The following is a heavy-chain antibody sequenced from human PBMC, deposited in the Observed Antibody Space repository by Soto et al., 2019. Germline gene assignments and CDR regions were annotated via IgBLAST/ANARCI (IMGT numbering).Heavy chain of an antibody. J-gene: IGHJ4*02. V-gene: IGHV4-31*03. D-gene: IGHD2-2*01. CDR2: IYYSGST. Sequence: SETLSLTCTVSGGSISSGGYYWSWIRQHPGKGLEWIGYIYYSGSTYYNPSLKSRVTISVDTSKNQFSLKLSSVTAADTAVYYCARGAPDEPAVFDYWGQGTLVTVS. CDR1: GGSISSGGYY. CDR3: ARGAPDEPAVFDY.